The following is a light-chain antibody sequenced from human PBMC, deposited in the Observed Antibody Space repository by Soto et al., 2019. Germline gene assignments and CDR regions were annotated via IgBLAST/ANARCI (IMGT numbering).Light chain of an antibody. CDR3: QQGSNWPPGLT. CDR1: QSVSSY. V-gene: IGKV3-11*01. J-gene: IGKJ4*01. Sequence: DIVLTQSPATLSLSPGDRATLSCRASQSVSSYLAWYQQKPGQAPRLLIYDASIRATGIPARFSGSGSGTDFTLTIISLEPEDFAVYYCQQGSNWPPGLTFGGGTKVDIK. CDR2: DAS.